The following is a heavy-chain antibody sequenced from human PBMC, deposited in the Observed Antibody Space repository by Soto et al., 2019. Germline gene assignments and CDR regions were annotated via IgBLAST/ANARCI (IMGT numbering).Heavy chain of an antibody. CDR1: GGSINNHY. CDR3: TRANWYSEY. Sequence: QVQLQESGPGLVKPSETLSLTCTVSGGSINNHYWSWLLQPPGQGLAWLGYVYYNGMTNYNPSLKSRVTTAVDKSKNQWSLNLASLTAADTAIYYCTRANWYSEYWGQGTLVTVSS. J-gene: IGHJ4*02. D-gene: IGHD7-27*01. CDR2: VYYNGMT. V-gene: IGHV4-59*11.